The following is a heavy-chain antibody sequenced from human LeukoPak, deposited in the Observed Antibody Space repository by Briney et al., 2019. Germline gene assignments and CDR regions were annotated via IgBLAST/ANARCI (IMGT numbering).Heavy chain of an antibody. Sequence: GGSLRLSCAASGFTFTSYSMNWVRQAPGKGLEWMAVISYDGSNKYYADSVKGRFTISRDNSKNTLYLQMNSLRAEDTAVYYCAKAGQWLAPGDYWGQGTLVTVPS. V-gene: IGHV3-30*18. J-gene: IGHJ4*02. CDR2: ISYDGSNK. D-gene: IGHD6-19*01. CDR3: AKAGQWLAPGDY. CDR1: GFTFTSYS.